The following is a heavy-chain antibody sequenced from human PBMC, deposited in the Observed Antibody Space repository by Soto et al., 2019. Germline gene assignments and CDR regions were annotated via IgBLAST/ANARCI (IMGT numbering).Heavy chain of an antibody. J-gene: IGHJ4*02. V-gene: IGHV3-13*01. D-gene: IGHD3-16*01. CDR2: IGIAGET. Sequence: GGSLRLSCAASGFTFNSYDMHWVRQATGKGLEWVSTIGIAGETYYPGSVKGRFTVSREDAKNSLYLQMNSLRAGDTAVYFCARAPYTDPPDYWGQGTLVTVSS. CDR3: ARAPYTDPPDY. CDR1: GFTFNSYD.